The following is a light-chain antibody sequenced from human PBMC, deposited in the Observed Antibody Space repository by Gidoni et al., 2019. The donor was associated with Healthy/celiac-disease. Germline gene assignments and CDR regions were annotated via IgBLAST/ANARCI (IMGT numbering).Light chain of an antibody. CDR1: NIGSKS. CDR3: QVWHSSSDHVV. V-gene: IGLV3-21*02. Sequence: SYVLTQPPSVSVAPGQTARITCGGNNIGSKSVHWYQQKPGQAPVLVVYDDSDRPSGIPERFSGSNSGNTATLTISRGEAGDEADYYCQVWHSSSDHVVFGGGTKLTVL. CDR2: DDS. J-gene: IGLJ2*01.